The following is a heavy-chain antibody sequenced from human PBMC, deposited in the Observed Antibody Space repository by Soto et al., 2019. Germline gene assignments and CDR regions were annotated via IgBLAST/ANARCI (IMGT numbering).Heavy chain of an antibody. CDR2: IGESGTPT. CDR3: AGYMPGVRYYGMDV. J-gene: IGHJ6*02. V-gene: IGHV3-23*01. D-gene: IGHD5-18*01. CDR1: GFTFSSYA. Sequence: EVQLLESGGGLVQPGGSLRLSCAASGFTFSSYAMKWVRQAPGKGLEWVSLIGESGTPTYYADSVKGRFTISRDNSRNTLFLEMYSLRAEDTAVYYCAGYMPGVRYYGMDVWGQGTTVTVSS.